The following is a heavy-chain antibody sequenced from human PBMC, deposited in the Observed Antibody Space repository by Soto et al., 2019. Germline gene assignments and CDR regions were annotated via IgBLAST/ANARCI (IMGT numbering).Heavy chain of an antibody. D-gene: IGHD3-10*01. Sequence: QITLKESGPTLVKPTQTLTLTCSFSGFSFTTTTVGVDWVRQPPGKALEWLALIYSNDDKRYSPSLKNRLTITKDTSKNQVVLTMTDMDPVDTATYYCAHKNVYSYGSYFFDFWGQGTLVTVSS. CDR1: GFSFTTTTVG. J-gene: IGHJ4*02. CDR2: IYSNDDK. V-gene: IGHV2-5*01. CDR3: AHKNVYSYGSYFFDF.